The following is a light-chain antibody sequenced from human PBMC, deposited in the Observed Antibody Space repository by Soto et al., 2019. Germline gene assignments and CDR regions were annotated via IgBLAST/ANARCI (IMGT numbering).Light chain of an antibody. V-gene: IGKV1-33*01. CDR3: QQYANLPIT. Sequence: DIQMTQSPSSLSASVGARVSITCKAGQGISTYLNWYQQKPGKAPNLLIYDASNLDTGVPSRFTGSGSGTDFTFTITSLQSEDVATYYCQQYANLPITFGQGTRLEI. J-gene: IGKJ5*01. CDR2: DAS. CDR1: QGISTY.